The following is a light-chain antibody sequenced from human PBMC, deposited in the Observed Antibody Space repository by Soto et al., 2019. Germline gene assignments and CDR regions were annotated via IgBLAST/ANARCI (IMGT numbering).Light chain of an antibody. CDR3: MQTLQFPFT. V-gene: IGKV2-28*01. CDR1: QSLQHTDGYNY. Sequence: DILMTQSPLSLPVTPGEPASISCRPSQSLQHTDGYNYLDWYLQKPGQSPQLLVYLGFNRASGVRDRFSASGSGTAYSLKISRVEAEDVGVYYCMQTLQFPFTFGPGTKGDF. J-gene: IGKJ3*01. CDR2: LGF.